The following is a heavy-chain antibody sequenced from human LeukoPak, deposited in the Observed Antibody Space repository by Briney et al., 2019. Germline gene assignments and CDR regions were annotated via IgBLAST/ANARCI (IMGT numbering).Heavy chain of an antibody. CDR1: GFTFSSYW. D-gene: IGHD6-19*01. V-gene: IGHV3-7*03. Sequence: GGSLRLSCAASGFTFSSYWMNWARQAPGKGLEWVASINHNGNVNYYVDSVKGRFTISRDNAKNSLYLQMSNLRAEDTAVYFCAREVAGFDYWGQGTLVTVSS. CDR2: INHNGNVN. CDR3: AREVAGFDY. J-gene: IGHJ4*02.